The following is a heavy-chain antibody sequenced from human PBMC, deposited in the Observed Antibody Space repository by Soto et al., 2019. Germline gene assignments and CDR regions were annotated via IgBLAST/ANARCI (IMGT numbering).Heavy chain of an antibody. D-gene: IGHD2-15*01. CDR3: ARYGPEDWLDDSGFDY. V-gene: IGHV3-74*01. J-gene: IGHJ4*02. CDR2: SNYDGRSI. CDR1: GFSFSGSW. Sequence: EVQLVESGGGLVQPGGSLRLSCAASGFSFSGSWMHWVSQVPGKVLEWVSRSNYDGRSISYADSVKGRFTISRDNAKNTLYLPMNSLRVDDAAFYYCARYGPEDWLDDSGFDYGGQGTPVTVSA.